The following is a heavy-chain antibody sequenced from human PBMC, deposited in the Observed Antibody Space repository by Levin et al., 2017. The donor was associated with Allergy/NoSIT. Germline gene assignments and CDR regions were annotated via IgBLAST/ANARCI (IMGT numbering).Heavy chain of an antibody. Sequence: PGGSLRLSCAASGFTFSSFEMNWVRQAPGKGPEWLSYISSSGDTIYYADSVRGRFTISRDNAKNSLYLQMSSLRAEDTAVYYCARDRGYCSDATCREGMYGYWGQGTLVTVSS. J-gene: IGHJ4*02. D-gene: IGHD2-15*01. V-gene: IGHV3-48*03. CDR2: ISSSGDTI. CDR1: GFTFSSFE. CDR3: ARDRGYCSDATCREGMYGY.